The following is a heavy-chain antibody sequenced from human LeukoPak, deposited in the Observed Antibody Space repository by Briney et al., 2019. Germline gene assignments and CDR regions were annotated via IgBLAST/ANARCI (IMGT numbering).Heavy chain of an antibody. CDR1: GGPFSGYY. CDR2: INHSGST. D-gene: IGHD1-14*01. CDR3: ARDFVIPEDAFDI. J-gene: IGHJ3*02. Sequence: SETLSLTCAVYGGPFSGYYWSWIRQTPGKGLEWIGEINHSGSTNYNPSLKSRVTISVDTSKNQFSLKLNSVTAADTAVYYCARDFVIPEDAFDIWGQGTRVTVSS. V-gene: IGHV4-34*01.